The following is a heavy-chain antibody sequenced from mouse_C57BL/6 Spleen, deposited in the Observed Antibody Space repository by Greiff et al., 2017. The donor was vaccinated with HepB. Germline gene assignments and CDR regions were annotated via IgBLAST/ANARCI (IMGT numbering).Heavy chain of an antibody. J-gene: IGHJ4*01. V-gene: IGHV14-2*01. D-gene: IGHD2-1*01. Sequence: VQLQQSGAELVKPGASVKLSCTASGFNIKDYYMHWVKQRTEQGLEWIGRSDPEDGETKYAPKFQGKATITADTSSNPAYLQLSSLTSEDTAVYYCAAPINYGNYEAMDYWGQGTSVTVSS. CDR1: GFNIKDYY. CDR2: SDPEDGET. CDR3: AAPINYGNYEAMDY.